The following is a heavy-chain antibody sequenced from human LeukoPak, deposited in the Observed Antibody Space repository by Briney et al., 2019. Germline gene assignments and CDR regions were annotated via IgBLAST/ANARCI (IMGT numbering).Heavy chain of an antibody. CDR2: ISSSSSYI. J-gene: IGHJ4*02. CDR3: ARGNYYDSSGYHPHY. V-gene: IGHV3-21*01. Sequence: PGGSLRLSCAASGFTFSSYSMNWVRQAPGEGLEWVSSISSSSSYIYHADSVKGRFTISRDNAKNSLYLQMNSLRAEDTAVYYCARGNYYDSSGYHPHYWGQGTLVTVSS. CDR1: GFTFSSYS. D-gene: IGHD3-22*01.